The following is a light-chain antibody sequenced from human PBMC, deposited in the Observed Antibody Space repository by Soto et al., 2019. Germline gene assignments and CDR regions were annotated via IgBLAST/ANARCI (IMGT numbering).Light chain of an antibody. J-gene: IGKJ1*01. CDR2: GAS. V-gene: IGKV3-20*01. Sequence: EIVLTQSPGTLSLSPGERATLSCRASQSVSSSYLAWYQQKPGQAPRPLIYGASSRATGIPDRFSGSGSGTDFALTISRLEPEDSGVYYCQQYGSSPAITFGHRTKVDI. CDR3: QQYGSSPAIT. CDR1: QSVSSSY.